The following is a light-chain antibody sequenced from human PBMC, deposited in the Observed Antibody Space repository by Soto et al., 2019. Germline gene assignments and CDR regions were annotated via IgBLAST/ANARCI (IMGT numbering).Light chain of an antibody. CDR3: HQHGTSPQT. CDR1: QSVRSY. V-gene: IGKV3-11*01. Sequence: EIVWTQYPPTLSVSGGGRATGACRASQSVRSYLAWYQQKPGKAPSLLIYGASSRATGIPDRFSGSGSGTDFTLTISSLQPEDFAVYYCHQHGTSPQTFGGGTKVDI. CDR2: GAS. J-gene: IGKJ4*01.